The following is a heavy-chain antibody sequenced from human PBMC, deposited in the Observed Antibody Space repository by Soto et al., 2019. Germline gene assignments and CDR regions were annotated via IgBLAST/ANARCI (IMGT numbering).Heavy chain of an antibody. CDR1: GFTFSSYW. CDR2: IKQDGSEK. CDR3: ARDGGWYVDYYYGFDV. Sequence: EVQLVESGGGLVQPGGSLRLSCAASGFTFSSYWMSWVRQAPGKGLEWVANIKQDGSEKYYVDSVKGRFTISRDNAKNSLYLQMNSLRAEDTAVYYCARDGGWYVDYYYGFDVWGQGTKVTVSS. D-gene: IGHD6-19*01. V-gene: IGHV3-7*01. J-gene: IGHJ6*02.